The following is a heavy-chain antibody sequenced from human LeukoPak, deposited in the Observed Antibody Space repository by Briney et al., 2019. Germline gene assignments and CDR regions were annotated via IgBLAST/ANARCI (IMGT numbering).Heavy chain of an antibody. D-gene: IGHD6-13*01. CDR3: AREQQLVLDYYYYGMDV. CDR2: INPNSGGT. J-gene: IGHJ6*02. Sequence: GASVKVSCKASGYTFTSHFIHWVRQAPGQGLEWMGIINPNSGGTNYAQKFQGRVTMTRDTSISTAYMELSRLRSDDTAVYYCAREQQLVLDYYYYGMDVWGQGTTVTVSS. CDR1: GYTFTSHF. V-gene: IGHV1-2*02.